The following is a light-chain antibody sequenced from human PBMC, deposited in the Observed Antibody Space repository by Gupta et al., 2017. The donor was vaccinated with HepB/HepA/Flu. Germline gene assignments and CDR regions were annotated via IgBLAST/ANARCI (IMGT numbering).Light chain of an antibody. CDR1: QSLLHGNVHNY. Sequence: DFVMTQCPVSLCVTLGEQDHISCRSSQSLLHGNVHNYLNWYLQRPGQSPQLLIYLASNRASGVPDRFSGSGSGTDFTLKINRVEAEDFGIYYCMQGQQLPITFGQGTRLEIK. J-gene: IGKJ5*01. CDR2: LAS. CDR3: MQGQQLPIT. V-gene: IGKV2-28*01.